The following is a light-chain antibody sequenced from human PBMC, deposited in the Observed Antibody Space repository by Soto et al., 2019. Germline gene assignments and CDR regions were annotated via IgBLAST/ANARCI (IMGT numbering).Light chain of an antibody. CDR1: SGHINYI. Sequence: QSVLTQSSSASASLGSSVKLTCTLSSGHINYIIAWHQQQPGKAPRYLMKLEGSGSYNKGSGVPDRFSGSSSGADRYLTISNLQSEDEADYYCETWDTNTHVFGTGTKVTVL. J-gene: IGLJ1*01. CDR2: LEGSGSY. CDR3: ETWDTNTHV. V-gene: IGLV4-60*03.